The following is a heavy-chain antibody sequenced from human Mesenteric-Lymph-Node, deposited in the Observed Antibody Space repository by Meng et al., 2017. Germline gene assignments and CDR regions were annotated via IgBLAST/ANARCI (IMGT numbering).Heavy chain of an antibody. CDR2: INAGNGNT. V-gene: IGHV1-3*01. D-gene: IGHD6-19*01. CDR3: AREGFSGSALNPFAHFAY. J-gene: IGHJ4*01. Sequence: ASVKVSCKASGYTFTSYAMHWVRQAPGQRLEWMGWINAGNGNTKYSQKFQGRVTITRDTSASTAYMELSSLRSEDTAVYYCAREGFSGSALNPFAHFAYWGHGNLVNAAS. CDR1: GYTFTSYA.